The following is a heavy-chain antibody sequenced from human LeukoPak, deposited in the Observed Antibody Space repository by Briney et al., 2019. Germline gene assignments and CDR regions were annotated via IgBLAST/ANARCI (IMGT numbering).Heavy chain of an antibody. D-gene: IGHD4-11*01. J-gene: IGHJ4*02. V-gene: IGHV3-74*03. Sequence: PGGSLRLSCVASEYTLSRYCMHWVRHAPGEGRVWVSVINSDGSTTLYADSVKGRFTISSDNAKNTMYLQMNSLSAEDTAVYYCAGLRGKITTIDYWGQGTLVTVSS. CDR1: EYTLSRYC. CDR2: INSDGSTT. CDR3: AGLRGKITTIDY.